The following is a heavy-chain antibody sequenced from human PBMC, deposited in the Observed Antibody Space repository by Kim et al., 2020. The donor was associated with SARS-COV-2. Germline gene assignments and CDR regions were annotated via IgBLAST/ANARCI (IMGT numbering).Heavy chain of an antibody. CDR2: ITGSGDRT. V-gene: IGHV3-23*01. CDR1: GFTFSTYA. Sequence: GGSLRLSCAASGFTFSTYAMNWVRQAPGKGLEWVSAITGSGDRTFHADSVKGRFTISRDNSNNNLYLQMNSLRAEDTAVYYCAKVIVTGATLRGWDYLGQGTRVSVSS. CDR3: AKVIVTGATLRGWDY. J-gene: IGHJ4*02. D-gene: IGHD2-2*01.